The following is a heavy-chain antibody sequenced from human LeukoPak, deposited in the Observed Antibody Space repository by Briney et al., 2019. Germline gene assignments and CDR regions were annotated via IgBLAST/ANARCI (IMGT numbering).Heavy chain of an antibody. J-gene: IGHJ4*02. D-gene: IGHD3-3*01. CDR2: INAYNGNT. V-gene: IGHV1-18*01. CDR1: GYTLTELS. CDR3: ARDGDFWSGYYIDY. Sequence: ASVKVSCKVSGYTLTELSMHWVRQAPGQGLEWMGWINAYNGNTNYAQKLQGRVTMTTDTSTSTAYMDLRSLRSDDTAVYYCARDGDFWSGYYIDYWGQGTLVTASS.